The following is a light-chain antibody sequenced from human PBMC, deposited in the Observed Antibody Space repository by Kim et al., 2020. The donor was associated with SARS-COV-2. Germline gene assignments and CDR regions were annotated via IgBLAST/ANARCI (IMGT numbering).Light chain of an antibody. CDR2: RNN. V-gene: IGLV10-54*01. CDR1: SNNVGDQG. CDR3: SAWDSSLSAWV. Sequence: QAGLTQPPSVSKDLRQTATLTCTGNSNNVGDQGVTWLQQHQGHPPKLLFYRNNNRPSGISERLSASRSGNTASLTIAGLQPEDEADYYCSAWDSSLSAWVFGGGTQLTVL. J-gene: IGLJ3*02.